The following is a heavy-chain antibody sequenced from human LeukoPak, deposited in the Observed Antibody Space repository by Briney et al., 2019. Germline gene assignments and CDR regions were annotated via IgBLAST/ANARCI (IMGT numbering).Heavy chain of an antibody. CDR3: ARVPRGQLCDY. J-gene: IGHJ4*02. D-gene: IGHD2-2*01. CDR1: HYSVSGAYY. Sequence: SETLSLTCAVSHYSVSGAYYWGWIRQPPGKGLEWIGSIYHSGGTYYNPSLKSRATISIDTSKNQFSLNLRSVTAADTAVYYCARVPRGQLCDYWGQGTLVTVSS. V-gene: IGHV4-38-2*01. CDR2: IYHSGGT.